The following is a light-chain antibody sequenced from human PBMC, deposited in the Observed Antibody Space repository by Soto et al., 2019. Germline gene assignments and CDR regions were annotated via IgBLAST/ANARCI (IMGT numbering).Light chain of an antibody. CDR3: CSYEGTYNWV. V-gene: IGLV2-11*01. Sequence: QSVLTQPRSVSGSLGQSVTISCTGTSSDVGGYKYVSWYQQYPGKAPQLMIYDVNERPSGVPYRFSGSKSGNTASLTISGLQAEDEADYHCCSYEGTYNWVFGGGTKFTVL. CDR1: SSDVGGYKY. J-gene: IGLJ3*02. CDR2: DVN.